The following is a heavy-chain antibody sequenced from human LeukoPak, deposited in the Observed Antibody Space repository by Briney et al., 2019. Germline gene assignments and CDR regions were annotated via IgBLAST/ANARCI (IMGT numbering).Heavy chain of an antibody. J-gene: IGHJ5*02. Sequence: ASVKVSCKASGYTFTSYYMHWVRQAPGQGLEWMGIINPSGGSTSYAQKFQGRVTMTRDMSTSTVYMELSRLRSDDTAVYYCARGARIQPRLPRWWGNWFDPWGQGTLVTVSS. D-gene: IGHD2-15*01. V-gene: IGHV1-46*01. CDR2: INPSGGST. CDR1: GYTFTSYY. CDR3: ARGARIQPRLPRWWGNWFDP.